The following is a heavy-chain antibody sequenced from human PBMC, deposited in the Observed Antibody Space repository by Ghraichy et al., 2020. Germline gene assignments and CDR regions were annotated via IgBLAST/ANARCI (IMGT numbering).Heavy chain of an antibody. CDR3: ASFTALDGDYGVNAFDI. CDR1: GFTVSSNY. CDR2: IYSGGST. Sequence: GGSLRLSCAASGFTVSSNYMSWVRQAPGKGLEWVSVIYSGGSTYYADSVKGRFTISRDNSKNTLYLQMNSLRAEDTAVYYCASFTALDGDYGVNAFDIWGQGTMVTVSS. D-gene: IGHD4-17*01. V-gene: IGHV3-53*01. J-gene: IGHJ3*02.